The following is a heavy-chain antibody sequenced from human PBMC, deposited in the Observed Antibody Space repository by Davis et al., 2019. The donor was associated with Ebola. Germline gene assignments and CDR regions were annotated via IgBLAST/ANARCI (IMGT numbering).Heavy chain of an antibody. D-gene: IGHD1-1*01. Sequence: GESLKISCAVSGFTFSNYWMSLVRLAPGRGLEWVANIRQDGSDKQYVGSVAGRFTVSRDNAKNSLYLQMNSLRVEDTGVYYCTRFSRGDLENYWGQGAPVTVSS. V-gene: IGHV3-7*01. CDR2: IRQDGSDK. CDR3: TRFSRGDLENY. CDR1: GFTFSNYW. J-gene: IGHJ4*02.